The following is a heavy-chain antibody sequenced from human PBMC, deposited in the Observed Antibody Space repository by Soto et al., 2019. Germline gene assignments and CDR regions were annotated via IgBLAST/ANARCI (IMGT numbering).Heavy chain of an antibody. CDR1: GVSVSTGNYN. J-gene: IGHJ6*02. Sequence: SETLSLTCTVSGVSVSTGNYNWSWVRQTPGKVLEWIGNIFFTGSTHYNPSLTSRVTISVDTSKKQFSLELRSVTAADTAVYYCARDGHGMDVWGQGTTVTVSS. V-gene: IGHV4-61*01. CDR2: IFFTGST. CDR3: ARDGHGMDV.